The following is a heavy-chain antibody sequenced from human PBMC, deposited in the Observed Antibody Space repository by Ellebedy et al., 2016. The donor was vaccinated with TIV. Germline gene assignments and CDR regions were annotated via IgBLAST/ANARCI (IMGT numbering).Heavy chain of an antibody. CDR2: IRYDGSNK. D-gene: IGHD6-19*01. V-gene: IGHV3-30*02. Sequence: GESLKISCAASGFTFSSYGMHWVRQAPGKGLEWVAFIRYDGSNKYYADSVKGRFTISRDNSKNTLYLQMNSLRAEDTAVYYCAKDWDRAAAVAGTGYFDYWGQGTLVTVSS. CDR3: AKDWDRAAAVAGTGYFDY. J-gene: IGHJ4*02. CDR1: GFTFSSYG.